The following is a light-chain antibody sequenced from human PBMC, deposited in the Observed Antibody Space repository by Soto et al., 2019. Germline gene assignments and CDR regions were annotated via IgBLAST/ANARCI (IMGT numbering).Light chain of an antibody. CDR3: QQYYNSPPWT. CDR2: WAS. V-gene: IGKV4-1*01. Sequence: DIVMTQSPDSLAVSLGERATINCKSSQSVFYSSDNKNYLAWYQQKPGQPPKMLIYWASTRESGVPDRFSGSGSGTDFTLTISSLQAEDVAVYYRQQYYNSPPWTFVQGTKVEIK. CDR1: QSVFYSSDNKNY. J-gene: IGKJ1*01.